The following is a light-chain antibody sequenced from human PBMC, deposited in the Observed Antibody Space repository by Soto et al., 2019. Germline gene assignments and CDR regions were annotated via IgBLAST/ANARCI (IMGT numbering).Light chain of an antibody. V-gene: IGKV3-20*01. Sequence: EIVLSQSPANLSVSPGERATLSCRASQSVSTNLAWYQQKLGQAPRVLTYGASSRATGIPDRFSGSGSGTNFTLTNSRLEPEDFAVYDCQQYGSSLSGTVGHGVKV. CDR1: QSVSTN. CDR3: QQYGSSLSGT. J-gene: IGKJ1*01. CDR2: GAS.